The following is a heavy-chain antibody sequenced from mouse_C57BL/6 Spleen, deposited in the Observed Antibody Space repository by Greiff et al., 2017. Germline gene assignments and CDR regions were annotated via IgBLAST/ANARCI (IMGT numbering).Heavy chain of an antibody. CDR1: GYAFSSSW. Sequence: QVQLQQSGPELVKPGASVKISCKASGYAFSSSWMNWVKQRPGKGLEWIGRIYTGDGDTNYNGKFKGKATLTADKSSSTAYMQLSSLTSEDSAVSFCARDRELGNLCAYWGQGTLVTVSA. CDR2: IYTGDGDT. CDR3: ARDRELGNLCAY. J-gene: IGHJ3*01. D-gene: IGHD3-1*01. V-gene: IGHV1-82*01.